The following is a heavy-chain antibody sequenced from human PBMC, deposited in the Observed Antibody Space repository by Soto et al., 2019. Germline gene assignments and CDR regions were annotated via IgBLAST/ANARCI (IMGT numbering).Heavy chain of an antibody. Sequence: PSETLSLTCAVYGGFLSESYWTWIRQPPGKGLEWIGEINHVGGTNYNPSLKSRVTMSVDTSQNQFSLRLISVAAADTAMYFCVRIRYQLPSSVLWLDPWGQGTPVTVSS. D-gene: IGHD3-16*01. CDR3: VRIRYQLPSSVLWLDP. CDR1: GGFLSESY. CDR2: INHVGGT. J-gene: IGHJ5*02. V-gene: IGHV4-34*01.